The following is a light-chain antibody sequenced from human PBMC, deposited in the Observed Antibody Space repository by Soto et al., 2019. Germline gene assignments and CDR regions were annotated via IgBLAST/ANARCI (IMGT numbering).Light chain of an antibody. J-gene: IGKJ1*01. CDR1: QSVSSY. Sequence: EIVLTQSPATLSLSPGERATLSCRASQSVSSYLAWYQQKPGQAPRLLIYVASSRATGIPDRFSGSGSGTDFTLTISRLEPEDFAVYYCLQYGSSPRTFGQGTKVDIK. CDR3: LQYGSSPRT. CDR2: VAS. V-gene: IGKV3-20*01.